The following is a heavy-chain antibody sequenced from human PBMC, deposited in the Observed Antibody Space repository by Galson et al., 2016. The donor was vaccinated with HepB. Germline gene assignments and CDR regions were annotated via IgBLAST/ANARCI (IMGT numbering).Heavy chain of an antibody. V-gene: IGHV5-10-1*01. CDR1: GYTFTNYW. CDR3: ARRDHRYGGYGY. D-gene: IGHD4-17*01. CDR2: IDPRDSYA. Sequence: QSGAEVKKPGESLTISCNGSGYTFTNYWIGWVRQMPGKGLEWMGRIDPRDSYATYNPSFEGHVTISVDKSISTAYLQWSSLKASDTAMYYCARRDHRYGGYGYWGQGTLVTVSS. J-gene: IGHJ4*02.